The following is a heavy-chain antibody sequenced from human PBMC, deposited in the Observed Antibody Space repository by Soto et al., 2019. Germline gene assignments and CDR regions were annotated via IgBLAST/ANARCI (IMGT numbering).Heavy chain of an antibody. Sequence: SETLSLTCTVSGGSISSYYWSWIRQPPGKGLEGIGYIYYSGSTNYNPSLKSRVTISVDTSKKQFSLKMSSVTAADTAVYYCSRHPASELRYFDWLLSPDFDYWGQGTLVTVSS. CDR2: IYYSGST. J-gene: IGHJ4*02. CDR3: SRHPASELRYFDWLLSPDFDY. CDR1: GGSISSYY. V-gene: IGHV4-59*08. D-gene: IGHD3-9*01.